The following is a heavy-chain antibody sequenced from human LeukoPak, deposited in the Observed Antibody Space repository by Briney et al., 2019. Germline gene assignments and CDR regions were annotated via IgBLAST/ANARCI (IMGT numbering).Heavy chain of an antibody. CDR3: ARGGRENYYDSSGSPENAFDI. CDR1: GGTFSSYA. Sequence: ASVKVSCKASGGTFSSYAVSWVRQAPGQGLEWMGIINPSGGSTSCAQKFQGRVTMTRDTSTSTVYMELSSLRSEDTAVYYCARGGRENYYDSSGSPENAFDIWGQGTMVTVSS. D-gene: IGHD3-22*01. J-gene: IGHJ3*02. CDR2: INPSGGST. V-gene: IGHV1-46*01.